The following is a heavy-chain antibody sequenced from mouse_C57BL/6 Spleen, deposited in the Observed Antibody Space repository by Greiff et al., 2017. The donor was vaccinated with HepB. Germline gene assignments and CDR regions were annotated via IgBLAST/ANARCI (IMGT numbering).Heavy chain of an antibody. CDR1: GFTFSDYY. CDR2: ISNGGGST. J-gene: IGHJ4*01. Sequence: EVMLVESGGGLVQPGGSLKLSCAASGFTFSDYYMYWVRQTPEKRLEWVAYISNGGGSTYYPDTVKGRFTISRDNAKNTLYLQMSRLKSEDTAMYYCAKDPPPLSSYDAMDYWGQGTSVTVSS. D-gene: IGHD1-1*02. CDR3: AKDPPPLSSYDAMDY. V-gene: IGHV5-12*01.